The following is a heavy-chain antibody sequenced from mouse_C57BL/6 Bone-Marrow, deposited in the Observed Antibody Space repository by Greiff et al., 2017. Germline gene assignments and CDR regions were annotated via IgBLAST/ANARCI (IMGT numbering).Heavy chain of an antibody. CDR2: IYPGSGNT. CDR3: AKGGYYDYDRAFAY. D-gene: IGHD2-4*01. J-gene: IGHJ3*01. Sequence: VQLQESGAELVRPGASVKLSCKASGYTFTDYYINWVKQRPGQGLEWIARIYPGSGNTYYNEKFKGKATLTAEKSSSTAYMQLSSLTSEDSAVYFCAKGGYYDYDRAFAYWGQGTLVTVSA. V-gene: IGHV1-76*01. CDR1: GYTFTDYY.